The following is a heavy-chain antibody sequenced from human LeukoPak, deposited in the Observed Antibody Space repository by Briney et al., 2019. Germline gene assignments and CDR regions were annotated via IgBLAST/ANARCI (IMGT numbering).Heavy chain of an antibody. CDR1: GDKITNHG. J-gene: IGHJ4*02. Sequence: ASVKVSCKTSGDKITNHGISWVRQAPGQGLEWMGWISGYRGITKYGQKFQGRVTLTTDTSTDVANMELRSLRLDDTAVYYCARGITIFGVVSPQWYYFDYWGQGTLVTVSS. D-gene: IGHD3-3*01. CDR2: ISGYRGIT. CDR3: ARGITIFGVVSPQWYYFDY. V-gene: IGHV1-18*01.